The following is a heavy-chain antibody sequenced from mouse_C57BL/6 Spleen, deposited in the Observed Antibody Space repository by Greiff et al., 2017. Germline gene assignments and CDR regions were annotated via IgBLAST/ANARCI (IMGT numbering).Heavy chain of an antibody. CDR3: ARQDYYGSGDAIDY. V-gene: IGHV5-9*01. D-gene: IGHD1-1*01. CDR2: ISGGGGNT. Sequence: VMLVESGGGLVKPGGSLKLSCAASGFTFSSYTMSWVRQTPEKRLEWVATISGGGGNTYYPDSVKGRFTISRDNAKNTLYLQMSSLRSEDTALYYGARQDYYGSGDAIDYWGQGTSVTVSS. CDR1: GFTFSSYT. J-gene: IGHJ4*01.